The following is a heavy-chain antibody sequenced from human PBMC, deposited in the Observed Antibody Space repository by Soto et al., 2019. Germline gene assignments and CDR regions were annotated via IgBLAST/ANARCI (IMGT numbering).Heavy chain of an antibody. CDR1: GFTVDDYA. J-gene: IGHJ4*02. CDR2: ISWNSETI. V-gene: IGHV3-9*01. Sequence: EGQLVESGGGLVQPGRSLRLSYAASGFTVDDYAMHWVRQAPGKGLEWVSGISWNSETIDYADSVKGRFTISRDNAKSSLFLQMNSLRPDDTALYYCAKDMKRGGMTTIHYFDSWGQGTLVTVSS. CDR3: AKDMKRGGMTTIHYFDS. D-gene: IGHD4-17*01.